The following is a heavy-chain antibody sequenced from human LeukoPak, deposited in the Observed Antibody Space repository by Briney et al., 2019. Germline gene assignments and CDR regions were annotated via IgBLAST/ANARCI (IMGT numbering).Heavy chain of an antibody. D-gene: IGHD3-22*01. CDR3: ATLFEGYYDSSNYGNRFDP. V-gene: IGHV1-24*01. CDR1: GYTLTELS. J-gene: IGHJ5*02. Sequence: ASVKVSCKVSGYTLTELSIHWVRQAPGKGLEWMGGFDPEDGETLYAQKFQGRVAVTEDTSTDTAYMELSGLRSDDTAMYYCATLFEGYYDSSNYGNRFDPWGQGTLVTVSS. CDR2: FDPEDGET.